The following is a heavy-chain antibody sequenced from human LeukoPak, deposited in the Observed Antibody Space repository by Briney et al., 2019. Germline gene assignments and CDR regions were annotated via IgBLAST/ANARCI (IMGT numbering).Heavy chain of an antibody. CDR3: AKDFDSPAIAAGDGSVDY. Sequence: GGSLRLSCAASGFTFSSYGMHWVRQAPGKGLEWVAFIRYDGSNKYYADSVKGRFTISRDNSKNTLYLQMNSLRAEDTAVYYCAKDFDSPAIAAGDGSVDYWGQGTLVTVSS. D-gene: IGHD6-13*01. CDR2: IRYDGSNK. CDR1: GFTFSSYG. V-gene: IGHV3-30*02. J-gene: IGHJ4*02.